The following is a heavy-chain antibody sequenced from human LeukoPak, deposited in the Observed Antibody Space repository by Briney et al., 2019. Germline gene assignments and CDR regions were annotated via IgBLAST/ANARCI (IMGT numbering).Heavy chain of an antibody. CDR2: IIPILGIA. CDR3: ARSAVAVPRDFDY. J-gene: IGHJ4*02. D-gene: IGHD6-19*01. CDR1: GGTFSSYA. Sequence: SVKVSCKASGGTFSSYAISWVRQAPGQGLEWMGRIIPILGIANYAQKFQGRVTITADKSTSTAYMELSSLRSGDTAVYYCARSAVAVPRDFDYWGQGTLVTVSS. V-gene: IGHV1-69*04.